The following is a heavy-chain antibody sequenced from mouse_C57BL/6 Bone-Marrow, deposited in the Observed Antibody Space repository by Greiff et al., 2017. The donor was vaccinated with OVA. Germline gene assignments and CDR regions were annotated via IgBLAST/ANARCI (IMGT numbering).Heavy chain of an antibody. D-gene: IGHD2-5*01. CDR1: GYTFTSYW. J-gene: IGHJ3*01. V-gene: IGHV1-69*01. Sequence: QVQLQQPGAELVMPGASVKLSCKASGYTFTSYWMHWVKQRPGQGLEWIGEIDPSDSYTNYNQKFKGKSTLTVDKSSSTAYMQLSSLTSEDSAVYYCARHYSNYGGFAYWGQGTLVTVSA. CDR2: IDPSDSYT. CDR3: ARHYSNYGGFAY.